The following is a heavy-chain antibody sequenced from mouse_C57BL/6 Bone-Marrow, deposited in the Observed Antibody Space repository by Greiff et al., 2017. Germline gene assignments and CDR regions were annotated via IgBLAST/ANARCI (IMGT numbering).Heavy chain of an antibody. CDR2: INPSSGYT. D-gene: IGHD1-1*01. Sequence: QVQLQQSGAELAKPGASVKLSCKASGYTFTSYWMHWVKQRPGQGLEWIGYINPSSGYTKYNQKFKDKATVTADKSSSTAYMQLSSLTYEDSAVYYCARRYYGSGYFDVWGTGTTVTVSS. CDR3: ARRYYGSGYFDV. J-gene: IGHJ1*03. CDR1: GYTFTSYW. V-gene: IGHV1-7*01.